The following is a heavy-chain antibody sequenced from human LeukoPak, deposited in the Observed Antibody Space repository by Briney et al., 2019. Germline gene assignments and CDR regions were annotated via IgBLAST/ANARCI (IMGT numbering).Heavy chain of an antibody. CDR2: IIPIFGTA. CDR1: GGTFSSYA. D-gene: IGHD6-6*01. V-gene: IGHV1-69*05. Sequence: SVKVSCKASGGTFSSYAISWVRQATGQGLEWMGGIIPIFGTANYAQKLQGRVTITTDESTSTAYMELSSLRSEDTAVYYCARDGKQLVFNYYYMDVWGKGTTVTVSS. CDR3: ARDGKQLVFNYYYMDV. J-gene: IGHJ6*03.